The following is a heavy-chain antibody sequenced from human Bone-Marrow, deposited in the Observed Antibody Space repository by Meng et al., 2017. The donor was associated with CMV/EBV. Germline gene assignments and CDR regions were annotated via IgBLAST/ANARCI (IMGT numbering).Heavy chain of an antibody. CDR3: AREWLQSLYYYGRDV. CDR1: GGTFSSYA. V-gene: IGHV1-69*05. J-gene: IGHJ6*02. CDR2: IIPIFGTA. Sequence: SVQVSCKASGGTFSSYAISWVRQAPGQGLEWMGGIIPIFGTANYAQKFQGRVTITTDESTSTAYMELSSLRSEDTAVYYCAREWLQSLYYYGRDVWGQGTTVTVSS. D-gene: IGHD5-24*01.